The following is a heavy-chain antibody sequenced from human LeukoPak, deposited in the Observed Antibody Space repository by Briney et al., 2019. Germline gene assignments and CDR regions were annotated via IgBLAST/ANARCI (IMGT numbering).Heavy chain of an antibody. CDR3: AKGGVAVAGTPNQGYLDY. CDR2: ISWNSALI. D-gene: IGHD6-19*01. J-gene: IGHJ4*02. CDR1: GFTFGGFA. Sequence: GGSLRLSCVASGFTFGGFAMHWVRLSPAKGLEWVAGISWNSALIAYADSVKGRLTISRDNARNSLYLQMNSLRPEDTAFYYRAKGGVAVAGTPNQGYLDYWGQGTLVTVSS. V-gene: IGHV3-9*01.